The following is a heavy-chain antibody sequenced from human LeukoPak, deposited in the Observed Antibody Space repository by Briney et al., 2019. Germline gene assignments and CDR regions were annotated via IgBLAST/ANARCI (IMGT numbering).Heavy chain of an antibody. CDR2: ISWNSGFI. Sequence: PGRSLRLSCAVSGFAFYDYAMYWVRQAPGKGLEWVSGISWNSGFIVYADSVKGRFTISRDNAKNSLYLQMNSLRVEDMASYYCAKGHYYDSSGRRPAAFDIWGRGTMVTVSS. CDR1: GFAFYDYA. J-gene: IGHJ3*02. CDR3: AKGHYYDSSGRRPAAFDI. D-gene: IGHD3-22*01. V-gene: IGHV3-9*03.